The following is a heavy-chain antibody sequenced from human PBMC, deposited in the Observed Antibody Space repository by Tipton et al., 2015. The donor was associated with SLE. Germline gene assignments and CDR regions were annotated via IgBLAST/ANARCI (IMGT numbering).Heavy chain of an antibody. CDR2: IYYSGSP. CDR3: ARGYCIGDVCYGRGFFDY. D-gene: IGHD2-8*02. Sequence: TLSLTCSVSGGSITNSNYFWGWIRQPPGKGLEWIGNIYYSGSPYYNPSLKSRVTISVNTSKNQFSLRLSSVTAADTAVYYCARGYCIGDVCYGRGFFDYWGRGTQVTVSS. CDR1: GGSITNSNYF. J-gene: IGHJ4*02. V-gene: IGHV4-39*07.